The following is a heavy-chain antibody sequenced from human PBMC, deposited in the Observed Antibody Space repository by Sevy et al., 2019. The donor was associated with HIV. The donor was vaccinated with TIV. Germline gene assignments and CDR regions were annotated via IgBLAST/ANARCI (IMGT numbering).Heavy chain of an antibody. J-gene: IGHJ4*02. CDR3: ARDRVPYSSSCEFDY. D-gene: IGHD6-13*01. V-gene: IGHV1-18*01. CDR1: GYTFSNYG. CDR2: ISSYNGNT. Sequence: ASVKVSCKASGYTFSNYGINWVRQAPGHGLEWMGWISSYNGNTNYAQKFQGRVTMTIDTPTRTGYMELRSLRSDDTAMDYCARDRVPYSSSCEFDYWGQGTLVTVSS.